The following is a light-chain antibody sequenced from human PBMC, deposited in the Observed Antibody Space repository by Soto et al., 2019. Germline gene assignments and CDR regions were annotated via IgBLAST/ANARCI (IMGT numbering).Light chain of an antibody. CDR2: GAS. CDR1: QSVGSN. Sequence: EIVMTQSPATLSVSPGERATLSCRASQSVGSNLAWYQQKPGQAPRLLIYGASTRAPGIPARFSGSGSGTEFTLTLSSLQSEDVAIYYCQQYNNWPPITFGQGTRLEI. V-gene: IGKV3-15*01. J-gene: IGKJ5*01. CDR3: QQYNNWPPIT.